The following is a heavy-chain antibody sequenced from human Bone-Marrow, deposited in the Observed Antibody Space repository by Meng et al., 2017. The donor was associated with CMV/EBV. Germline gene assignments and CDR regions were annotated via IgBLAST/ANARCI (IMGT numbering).Heavy chain of an antibody. CDR3: AREVKEGGSFDY. V-gene: IGHV3-64*02. CDR2: ISGNGGST. Sequence: GESLKISCAASGFTFSSYEMNWVRQAPGKGLESVSAISGNGGSTYYADSVKGRFTISRDNSKNTLSLQMGSLRAEDMAVYYCAREVKEGGSFDYWGQGTLVTVSS. D-gene: IGHD1-26*01. CDR1: GFTFSSYE. J-gene: IGHJ4*02.